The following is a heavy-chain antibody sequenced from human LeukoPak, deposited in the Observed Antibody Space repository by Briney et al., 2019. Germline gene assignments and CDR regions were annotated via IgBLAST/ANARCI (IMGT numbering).Heavy chain of an antibody. CDR1: GFTFSSYW. Sequence: PRGSLRPSCAASGFTFSSYWMHWVRHAPGEGLVWVSRINTDGSSTNYADSVKGPFTISRDNAKNTPYLQMNSLRAEDTAVYYCARDSDTVIGGFDYWGQGTLAIVSA. D-gene: IGHD2-21*01. CDR3: ARDSDTVIGGFDY. CDR2: INTDGSST. J-gene: IGHJ4*02. V-gene: IGHV3-74*01.